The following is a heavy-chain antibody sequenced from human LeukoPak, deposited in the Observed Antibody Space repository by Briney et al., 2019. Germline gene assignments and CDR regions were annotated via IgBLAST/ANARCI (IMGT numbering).Heavy chain of an antibody. CDR1: GGSISSGSYY. J-gene: IGHJ4*02. V-gene: IGHV4-31*11. CDR3: ARGREEFYYDSSGYYYFDH. CDR2: IYYSGST. D-gene: IGHD3-22*01. Sequence: SQTLSLTCVVSGGSISSGSYYWSWIRQQAGKGLEWIGYIYYSGSTNYNPSLKSRVTISVDTSKNQFSLKLSSVTAADTAVYYCARGREEFYYDSSGYYYFDHWGQGTLVTVSP.